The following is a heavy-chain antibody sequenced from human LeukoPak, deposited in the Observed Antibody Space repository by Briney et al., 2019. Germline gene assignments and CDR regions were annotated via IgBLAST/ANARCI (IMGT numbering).Heavy chain of an antibody. Sequence: ASVKISCKTSGYRFTNFDINWVRQAHGQGLEWMGWMSPDNGNTGYAQKFQGRVSMSDDTSITTAFMVLSSLRSDDTAVYFCARGPRESSSSDYWGQGTLVTVSS. CDR2: MSPDNGNT. J-gene: IGHJ4*02. V-gene: IGHV1-8*01. D-gene: IGHD6-13*01. CDR1: GYRFTNFD. CDR3: ARGPRESSSSDY.